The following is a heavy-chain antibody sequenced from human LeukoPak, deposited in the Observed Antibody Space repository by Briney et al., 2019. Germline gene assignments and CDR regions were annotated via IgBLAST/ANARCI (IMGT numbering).Heavy chain of an antibody. CDR3: ARDNNGNSFEY. CDR2: IYPNSGGT. CDR1: GYTFTSYY. D-gene: IGHD1-26*01. V-gene: IGHV1-2*02. J-gene: IGHJ4*02. Sequence: GASVKVSCKASGYTFTSYYMHWVRQAPGQGLEWMGWIYPNSGGTNYAQKFQGRVTMTRDTSISTAYMEVSRLTSDDTAVYYCARDNNGNSFEYWGQGTLVTVSS.